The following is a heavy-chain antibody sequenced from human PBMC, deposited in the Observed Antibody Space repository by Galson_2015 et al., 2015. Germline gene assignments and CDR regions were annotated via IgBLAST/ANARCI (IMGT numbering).Heavy chain of an antibody. J-gene: IGHJ6*02. D-gene: IGHD2-8*01. Sequence: SLRLSCAASGFTFSCYGMHWVRQAPGKGLEWVAFISYDGSNKYYADSVKGRFTISRDNSKNTLYLQMNSLRAEDTAVRYCAKDPCTNGVCYMDVWGQGTTVTVSS. CDR2: ISYDGSNK. CDR3: AKDPCTNGVCYMDV. V-gene: IGHV3-30*18. CDR1: GFTFSCYG.